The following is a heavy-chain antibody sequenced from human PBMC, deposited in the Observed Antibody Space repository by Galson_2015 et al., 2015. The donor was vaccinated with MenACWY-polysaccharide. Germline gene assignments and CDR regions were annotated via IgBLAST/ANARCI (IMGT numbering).Heavy chain of an antibody. CDR1: GFSLSTSGVG. CDR2: IYWDDDK. V-gene: IGHV2-5*02. D-gene: IGHD6-19*01. CDR3: AHQWLAFDY. Sequence: PALVKPTQPPTLTCTFSGFSLSTSGVGVGWIRQPPGKALEWLALIYWDDDKRYSPSLKSRLTITKDTSKNQVVLTMTNMDPVDTATYYCAHQWLAFDYWGQGTLVTVSS. J-gene: IGHJ4*02.